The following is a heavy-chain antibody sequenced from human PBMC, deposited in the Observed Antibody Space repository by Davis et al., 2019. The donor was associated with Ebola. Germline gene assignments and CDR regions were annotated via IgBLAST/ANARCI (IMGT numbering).Heavy chain of an antibody. D-gene: IGHD3-10*01. CDR3: ARDSSAFWELLFYGMDV. J-gene: IGHJ6*02. CDR1: GYTFTSYG. V-gene: IGHV1-18*01. CDR2: ISAYNGNT. Sequence: AASVKVSCKASGYTFTSYGISWVRQAPGQGLEWMGRISAYNGNTNYAQKLQGRVTMTTDTSTSTAYMELRSLRSDDTAVYYCARDSSAFWELLFYGMDVWGQGTTVTVSS.